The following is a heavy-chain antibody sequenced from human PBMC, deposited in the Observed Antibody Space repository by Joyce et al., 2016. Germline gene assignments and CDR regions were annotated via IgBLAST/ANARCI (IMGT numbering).Heavy chain of an antibody. CDR1: GFTFSNYG. Sequence: QVQLVESGGGVVKPGRALRLSCAASGFTFSNYGMHWVRQAQGKGLGWVAVISYDGSNKYYVDSVKGRFTISRDNSKNTLYLQMNSLRPEDTAVYYCARALGWDSNSCHDYWGQGTLVTVSS. CDR3: ARALGWDSNSCHDY. J-gene: IGHJ4*02. V-gene: IGHV3-30*03. D-gene: IGHD6-13*01. CDR2: ISYDGSNK.